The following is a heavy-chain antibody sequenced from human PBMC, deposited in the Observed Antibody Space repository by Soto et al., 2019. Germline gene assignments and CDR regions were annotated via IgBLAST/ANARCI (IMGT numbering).Heavy chain of an antibody. CDR1: GFTFSSYE. D-gene: IGHD3-22*01. J-gene: IGHJ4*02. V-gene: IGHV3-48*03. CDR2: ISSSVSTL. Sequence: EVHLVDSGGGLVQPGVSLRLSCAASGFTFSSYERNWLLQAPGNGLELFSYISSSVSTLDYADSVKGRFTISRDNATNTLYLHMSSLRAEDTAVYYCATDLSCDSSGYCVDYWGRVTLVTVSS. CDR3: ATDLSCDSSGYCVDY.